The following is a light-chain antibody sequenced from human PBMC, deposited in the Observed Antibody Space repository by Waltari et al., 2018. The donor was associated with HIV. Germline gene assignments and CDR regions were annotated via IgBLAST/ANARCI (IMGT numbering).Light chain of an antibody. J-gene: IGLJ3*02. CDR1: SSNIGGNY. CDR2: RNN. CDR3: AAWDDSLSGVL. Sequence: QSVLTQPPSASGAPGQRVTMSCSGSSSNIGGNYVYWYQPLPGSAPKLLISRNNNRPPGVPDRFSGSKSGTSASLAISGLRSEDEADYYCAAWDDSLSGVLFGGGTKLTVL. V-gene: IGLV1-47*01.